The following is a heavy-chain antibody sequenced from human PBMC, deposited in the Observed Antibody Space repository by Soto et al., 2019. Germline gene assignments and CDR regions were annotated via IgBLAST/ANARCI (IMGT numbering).Heavy chain of an antibody. CDR3: ARLNDILTGYYLAVDY. J-gene: IGHJ4*02. Sequence: PGESLKISCKGSGYSFTSYWISWVRQMPGKGLEWMGRIDPSDSYTNYSPSFQGHVTISADKSISTAYLQWSSLKASDTAMYYCARLNDILTGYYLAVDYWGQGTLVTVSS. D-gene: IGHD3-9*01. CDR1: GYSFTSYW. CDR2: IDPSDSYT. V-gene: IGHV5-10-1*01.